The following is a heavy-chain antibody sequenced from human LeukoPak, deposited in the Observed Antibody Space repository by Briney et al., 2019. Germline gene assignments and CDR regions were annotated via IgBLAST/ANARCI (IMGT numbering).Heavy chain of an antibody. CDR3: ARADGHRDL. CDR1: GVSITGSSYY. Sequence: PSETLSLSCPVSGVSITGSSYYWGWIRQPPGKGLEWIGSIYYSGTTYYNPSLKSRVTISVDTSKNQFSLKLSSVTAADTAMYYCARADGHRDLWGQGTLVIVSS. CDR2: IYYSGTT. J-gene: IGHJ5*02. V-gene: IGHV4-39*01.